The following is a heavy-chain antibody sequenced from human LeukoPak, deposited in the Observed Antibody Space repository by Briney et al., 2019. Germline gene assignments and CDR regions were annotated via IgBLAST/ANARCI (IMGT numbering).Heavy chain of an antibody. CDR2: INPNSGGT. Sequence: ASVKVSCKASGYSLTDYHIHWVRQAPGQGLEWMGRINPNSGGTNYAQKFQGRVTMTRDTSISTAYMELSRLRSDDTAVYYCARVREWELPSPYYFDYWGQGTLVTVSS. J-gene: IGHJ4*02. V-gene: IGHV1-2*06. CDR1: GYSLTDYH. CDR3: ARVREWELPSPYYFDY. D-gene: IGHD1-26*01.